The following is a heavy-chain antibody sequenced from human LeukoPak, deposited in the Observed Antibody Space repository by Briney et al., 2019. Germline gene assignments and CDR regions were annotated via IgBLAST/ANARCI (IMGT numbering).Heavy chain of an antibody. V-gene: IGHV4-59*08. D-gene: IGHD6-13*01. CDR2: FHHSGNT. Sequence: SETLSLTCTVSGASISRYYWSWVRQPPGKGLEWIGYFHHSGNTNYNPSLSSRITMSVDTSKNQFSLKLNSVTAADTAIYYCARRAAALDHWGQGTLVTVSS. CDR3: ARRAAALDH. J-gene: IGHJ4*02. CDR1: GASISRYY.